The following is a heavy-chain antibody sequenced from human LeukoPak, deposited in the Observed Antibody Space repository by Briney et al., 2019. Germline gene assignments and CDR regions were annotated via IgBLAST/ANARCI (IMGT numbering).Heavy chain of an antibody. CDR2: IYYSGST. V-gene: IGHV4-34*01. Sequence: SETLSLTCAVYGGSFSGYYWSWIRQPPGKGLEWIGSIYYSGSTYYNPSLKSRVTIPVDTSKNQFSLKLSSVTAADTAVYYCARDADSVLRYFDWTLGVYFDYWGQGTLVTVSS. CDR1: GGSFSGYY. J-gene: IGHJ4*02. CDR3: ARDADSVLRYFDWTLGVYFDY. D-gene: IGHD3-9*01.